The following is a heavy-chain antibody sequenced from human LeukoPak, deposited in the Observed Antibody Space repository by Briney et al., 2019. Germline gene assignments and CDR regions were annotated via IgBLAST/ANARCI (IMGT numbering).Heavy chain of an antibody. D-gene: IGHD5-12*01. V-gene: IGHV4-39*07. Sequence: SETLSLTRTVSGGSISSSSYYWGWIRQAPGKGLEWIASIHYSGTTYYKPSLKSRVTISVDTSKNQFSLRLSSVTAADTAVYYCARDQRLYSGYDFWFDPWGQGTLVKVSS. CDR2: IHYSGTT. J-gene: IGHJ5*02. CDR1: GGSISSSSYY. CDR3: ARDQRLYSGYDFWFDP.